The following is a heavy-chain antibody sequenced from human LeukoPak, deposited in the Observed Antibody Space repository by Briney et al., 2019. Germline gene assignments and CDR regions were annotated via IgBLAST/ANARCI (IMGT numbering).Heavy chain of an antibody. V-gene: IGHV1-2*02. CDR3: ARGSIAARPADY. J-gene: IGHJ4*02. CDR2: INPNSGGT. CDR1: GYTFTGYY. D-gene: IGHD6-6*01. Sequence: ASVKLSCKASGYTFTGYYMHWVRQAPGQGLEWMGWINPNSGGTNYAQKFQGRVTMTRDTSISTAYMELSRLRSDDTAVYYCARGSIAARPADYWGQGTLVTVSS.